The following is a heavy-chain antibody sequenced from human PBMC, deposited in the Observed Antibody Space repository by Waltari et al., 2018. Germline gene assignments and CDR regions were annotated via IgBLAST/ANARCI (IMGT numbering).Heavy chain of an antibody. V-gene: IGHV4-34*01. CDR2: SNDSGST. CDR1: GGSFSGYY. CDR3: ARDSELGAVFDT. Sequence: QVQLQQWGAGLLKPSETLSLTCTVYGGSFSGYYWTWIRQTPGKVLEWIGESNDSGSTSYNPSLKSRVTISIDMSKTHFSLLLKSVTAADTAIYYCARDSELGAVFDTWGQGTMVTVSS. D-gene: IGHD7-27*01. J-gene: IGHJ3*02.